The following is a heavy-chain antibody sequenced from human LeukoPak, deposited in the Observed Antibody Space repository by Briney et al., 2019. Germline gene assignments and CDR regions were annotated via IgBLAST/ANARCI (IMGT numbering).Heavy chain of an antibody. D-gene: IGHD2-15*01. Sequence: NTSETLSLTCTVFGDSVTGYFLNWVRQPPGKGLEWIGHIYKIGTTNYNPSLKSRLTISADTSKNQFSLQLRPVTAADTAVYYCVIGVGWQPDYWGQGTLVTVSS. J-gene: IGHJ4*02. CDR2: IYKIGTT. V-gene: IGHV4-59*02. CDR3: VIGVGWQPDY. CDR1: GDSVTGYF.